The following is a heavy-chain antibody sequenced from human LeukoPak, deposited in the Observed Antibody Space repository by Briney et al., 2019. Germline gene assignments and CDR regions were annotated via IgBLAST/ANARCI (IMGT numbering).Heavy chain of an antibody. CDR3: ARDPEGVTPLDY. CDR2: ISALNGNT. CDR1: GYIFTSYG. V-gene: IGHV1-18*01. J-gene: IGHJ4*02. D-gene: IGHD3-10*01. Sequence: APVTVSCKASGYIFTSYGFAWVRQAPGQGLEWMGWISALNGNTNYAQKFQGRVTMTTDTSTSTAYMELRSLTSDDTAMYYCARDPEGVTPLDYWGQGTLVTVSS.